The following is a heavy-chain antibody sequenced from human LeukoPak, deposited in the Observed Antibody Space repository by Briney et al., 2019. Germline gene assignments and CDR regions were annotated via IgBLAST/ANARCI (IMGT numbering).Heavy chain of an antibody. CDR1: GGSISSHY. J-gene: IGHJ6*03. V-gene: IGHV4-59*11. CDR2: IYYSGST. CDR3: ARSRGVAQLNYYMDV. Sequence: SETLSLTCTVSGGSISSHYWSWIRQPPGKGLEWIGYIYYSGSTNYNPSLKSRVTISVDTSKNQFSLKLSSVTAADTAVYYCARSRGVAQLNYYMDVWGKGTSVTVSS. D-gene: IGHD3-10*01.